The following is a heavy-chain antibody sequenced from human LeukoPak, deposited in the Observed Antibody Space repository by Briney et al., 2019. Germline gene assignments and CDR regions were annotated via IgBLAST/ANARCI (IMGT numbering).Heavy chain of an antibody. CDR2: IIPILGIA. CDR3: ARARWSYTSSFDY. J-gene: IGHJ4*02. V-gene: IGHV1-69*04. D-gene: IGHD2-15*01. Sequence: GASVKVSCKASGYTFTSYGISWVRQAPGQGLEWMGRIIPILGIANYAQKFQGRVTITADKSTSTAYMELSSLRSEDTAVYYCARARWSYTSSFDYWGQGTLVTVSS. CDR1: GYTFTSYG.